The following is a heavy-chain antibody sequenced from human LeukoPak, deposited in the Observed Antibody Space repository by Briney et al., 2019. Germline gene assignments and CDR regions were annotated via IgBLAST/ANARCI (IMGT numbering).Heavy chain of an antibody. J-gene: IGHJ6*03. CDR2: IYTSGST. D-gene: IGHD2-2*01. CDR1: GGSISSGSYD. Sequence: SQTLSLTCTVSGGSISSGSYDWNWIRQPAGKGLELIGRIYTSGSTNYNPSLKSRVTISVVTSKTQCSLKLSSVTAADTAVYYCARVGYCSSTSCYLPKYYYYMDVWGKGTTVTVSS. V-gene: IGHV4-61*02. CDR3: ARVGYCSSTSCYLPKYYYYMDV.